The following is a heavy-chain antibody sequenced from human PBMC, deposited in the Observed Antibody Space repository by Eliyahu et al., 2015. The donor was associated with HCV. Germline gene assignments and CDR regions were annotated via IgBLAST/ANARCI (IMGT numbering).Heavy chain of an antibody. D-gene: IGHD2-15*01. Sequence: QVQLVESGGGVVQPGRSLRLSCAASGFTFXSYGMHWVRQAPGKGLXWVAVIWYDGSNKYYADSVKGRFTISRDNSKNTLYLQMNSLRAEDTAVYYCARGGGVVAATVADYWGQGTLVTVSS. CDR3: ARGGGVVAATVADY. CDR2: IWYDGSNK. J-gene: IGHJ4*02. CDR1: GFTFXSYG. V-gene: IGHV3-33*08.